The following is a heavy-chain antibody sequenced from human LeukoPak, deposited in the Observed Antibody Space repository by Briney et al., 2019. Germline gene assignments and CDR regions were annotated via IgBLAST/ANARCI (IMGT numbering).Heavy chain of an antibody. CDR1: GFTFSSYA. CDR3: AKDRVSPDFNWFDP. J-gene: IGHJ5*02. V-gene: IGHV3-23*01. Sequence: PGGSLRLSCAASGFTFSSYAMSWVRQAPGKGLEWVSAINGRGDNTYYADFVKGRFTISRDNSKSTVYLQMNSLRTEDTAVYYCAKDRVSPDFNWFDPWGQGTLVTVSS. D-gene: IGHD2-21*02. CDR2: INGRGDNT.